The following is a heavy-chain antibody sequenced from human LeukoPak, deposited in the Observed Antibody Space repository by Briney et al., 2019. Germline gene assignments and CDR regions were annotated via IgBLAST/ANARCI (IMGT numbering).Heavy chain of an antibody. V-gene: IGHV3-23*01. CDR1: RLTYSLYA. D-gene: IGHD5-12*01. CDR3: AKGLRLSRGYSGYDYHYFDY. J-gene: IGHJ4*02. CDR2: FCCSGDST. Sequence: GGPLRLSCAASRLTYSLYAMSCAPHAPEKGLECVSDFCCSGDSTYYADSVKGRFTISRDNSKNTLYLQMNSLRAEDTAVYYCAKGLRLSRGYSGYDYHYFDYWGQGTLVTVSS.